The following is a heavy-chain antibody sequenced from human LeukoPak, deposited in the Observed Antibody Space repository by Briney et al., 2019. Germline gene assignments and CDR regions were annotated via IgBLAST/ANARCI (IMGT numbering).Heavy chain of an antibody. Sequence: PSDTLSLTCTVSGGSISSYYWSWIRQSAGKGLEWIGRIYTSGSTKYSPSLKSRVTMSVDTSKNQFSLKLRSVTAADTAVYYCVRTYCTTTSCYRDTSDIWGQGTMVTVSS. CDR1: GGSISSYY. D-gene: IGHD2-2*01. V-gene: IGHV4-4*07. CDR2: IYTSGST. J-gene: IGHJ3*02. CDR3: VRTYCTTTSCYRDTSDI.